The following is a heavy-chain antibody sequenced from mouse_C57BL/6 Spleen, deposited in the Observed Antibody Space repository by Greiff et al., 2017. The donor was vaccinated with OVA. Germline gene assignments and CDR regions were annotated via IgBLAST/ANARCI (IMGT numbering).Heavy chain of an antibody. CDR3: ARGQPGRAMDY. CDR2: IYPGDGDP. D-gene: IGHD6-1*01. J-gene: IGHJ4*01. V-gene: IGHV1-82*01. Sequence: VQLQQSGPELVKPGASVKISCKASGYAFSSSWMNWVKQRPGKGLEWIGRIYPGDGDPTYNGKFKGKATLTADKSSSTAYMQLSSLTSEDAAVYFCARGQPGRAMDYWGQGTSVTVSS. CDR1: GYAFSSSW.